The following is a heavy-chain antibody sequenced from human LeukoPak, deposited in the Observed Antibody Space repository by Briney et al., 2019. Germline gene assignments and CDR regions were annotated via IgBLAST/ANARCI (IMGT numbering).Heavy chain of an antibody. D-gene: IGHD6-19*01. Sequence: PSETLSLTCAVYGGSFSGYYWSWIRQPPGKGLEWIGEINHSGSTNYNPSLKSRVTISVDTSKNQFSLKLSSVTAADTAVYYCARGRISGWYKGPRNDDYWGQGTLVTVSS. V-gene: IGHV4-34*01. J-gene: IGHJ4*02. CDR1: GGSFSGYY. CDR2: INHSGST. CDR3: ARGRISGWYKGPRNDDY.